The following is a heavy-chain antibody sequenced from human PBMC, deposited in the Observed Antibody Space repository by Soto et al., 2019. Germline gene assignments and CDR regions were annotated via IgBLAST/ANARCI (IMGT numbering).Heavy chain of an antibody. J-gene: IGHJ4*02. CDR3: ASFHLSTMVRGVLTYLDY. CDR2: INRNSGGT. D-gene: IGHD3-10*01. Sequence: QVQLVQSGAEVKKPGASVKVSCKASGYTFTGYYMQWVRQAPGQGLEWMGWINRNSGGTNYAQKFQGRVTMTRDTSSSTAYMEVSRLKSDDTAVYYCASFHLSTMVRGVLTYLDYWGQGTLVTVSS. V-gene: IGHV1-2*02. CDR1: GYTFTGYY.